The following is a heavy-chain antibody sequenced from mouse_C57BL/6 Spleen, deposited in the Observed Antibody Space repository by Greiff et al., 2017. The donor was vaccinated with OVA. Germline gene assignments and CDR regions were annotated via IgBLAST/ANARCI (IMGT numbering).Heavy chain of an antibody. CDR1: GYTFTSYW. CDR3: ARRSYDYFDY. D-gene: IGHD1-1*01. V-gene: IGHV1-55*01. J-gene: IGHJ2*01. Sequence: VQLQESGAELVKPGASVKMSCKASGYTFTSYWITWVKQRPGQGLEWIGDIYPGSGSTNYNEKFKSKATLTVDTSSSTAYMQLSSLTSEDSAVYYCARRSYDYFDYWGQGTTLTVSS. CDR2: IYPGSGST.